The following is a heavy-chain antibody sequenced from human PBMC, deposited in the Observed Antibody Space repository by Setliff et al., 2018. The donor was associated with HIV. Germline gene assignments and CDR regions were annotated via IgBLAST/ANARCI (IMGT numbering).Heavy chain of an antibody. CDR3: ARGAYYGSGSYYDSRY. D-gene: IGHD3-10*01. CDR1: GYTFTSYD. J-gene: IGHJ4*02. V-gene: IGHV1-8*01. Sequence: ASVKVSCKASGYTFTSYDINWVRQTTGQGLEWMGWMNPNSGNTGYAQKFQGRVTMTRTTSISTAYMELSSLRSEDTAVYYCARGAYYGSGSYYDSRYWGQGTLVTVSS. CDR2: MNPNSGNT.